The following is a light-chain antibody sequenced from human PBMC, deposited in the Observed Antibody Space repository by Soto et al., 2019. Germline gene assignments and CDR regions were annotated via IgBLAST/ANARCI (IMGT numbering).Light chain of an antibody. Sequence: NFMLTQPHSVSESPGKTVTISRTRSSGSIASNYVQWYQQRPGSAPTPVIYEDKQRYSGVPDRFSGSIDSSSNSASLTISGLKTEDEADYYCQSYDSSNYVFGTGTKLTVL. CDR2: EDK. CDR3: QSYDSSNYV. CDR1: SGSIASNY. J-gene: IGLJ1*01. V-gene: IGLV6-57*03.